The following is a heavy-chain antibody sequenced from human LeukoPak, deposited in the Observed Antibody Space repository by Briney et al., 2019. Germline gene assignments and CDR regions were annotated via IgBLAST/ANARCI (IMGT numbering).Heavy chain of an antibody. CDR2: IYSGGST. J-gene: IGHJ4*02. CDR3: ARDFPGIAVAGTRPLDY. V-gene: IGHV3-53*01. CDR1: GFTVSSNY. D-gene: IGHD6-19*01. Sequence: GGSLRLSCAASGFTVSSNYMSWVRQAPGKGLEWVSVIYSGGSTYYADSVKGRFTISRDNSKNTLYLQMNSLRAEDTAVYYCARDFPGIAVAGTRPLDYWGQGTLVTVSS.